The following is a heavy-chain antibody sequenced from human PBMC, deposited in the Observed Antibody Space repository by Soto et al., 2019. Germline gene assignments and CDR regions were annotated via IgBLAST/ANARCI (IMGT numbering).Heavy chain of an antibody. Sequence: QVQLVESGGGVVQPGRSLRLSCAASGFTFSSYAMHWVRQAPGKGLEWVAVISYDGSNKYYADSVKGRFTISRDNSKNTLYLQMNSLRSEDTAVYYCARDGTGIADYYYYGMDVWVQGTTVTVSS. CDR1: GFTFSSYA. CDR2: ISYDGSNK. D-gene: IGHD6-13*01. J-gene: IGHJ6*02. CDR3: ARDGTGIADYYYYGMDV. V-gene: IGHV3-30-3*01.